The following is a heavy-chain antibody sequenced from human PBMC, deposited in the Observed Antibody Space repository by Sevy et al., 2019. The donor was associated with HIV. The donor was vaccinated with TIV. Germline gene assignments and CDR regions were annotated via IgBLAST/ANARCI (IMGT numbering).Heavy chain of an antibody. Sequence: ASVKVSCKASGYTFTSYGISWVRQAPGQGLEWMGWISAYNGNTNYAQKLQGRVTMTTDTSTSTAYMELRSLRSDDTAVYYWARVSKVTSRGPFDPWGQGTLVTVSS. D-gene: IGHD2-21*02. CDR1: GYTFTSYG. CDR2: ISAYNGNT. CDR3: ARVSKVTSRGPFDP. J-gene: IGHJ5*02. V-gene: IGHV1-18*04.